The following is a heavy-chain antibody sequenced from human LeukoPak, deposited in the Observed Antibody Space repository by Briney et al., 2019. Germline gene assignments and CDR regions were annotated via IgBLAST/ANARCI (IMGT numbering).Heavy chain of an antibody. CDR2: IYTSGST. V-gene: IGHV4-61*02. D-gene: IGHD1-14*01. J-gene: IGHJ3*02. CDR3: ARGGSDAFDI. CDR1: GGSISSSSYY. Sequence: SETLSLTCTVSGGSISSSSYYWSWIRQPAGKGLEWIGRIYTSGSTIYNPSLKSRVTISVDTPKNQFSLKLSSVTAADTAVYYCARGGSDAFDIWGQGTMVTVSS.